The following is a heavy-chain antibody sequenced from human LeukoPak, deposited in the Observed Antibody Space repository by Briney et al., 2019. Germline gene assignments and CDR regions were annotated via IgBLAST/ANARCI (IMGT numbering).Heavy chain of an antibody. CDR1: GFTFSDYY. J-gene: IGHJ4*02. Sequence: GGSLRLSCAASGFTFSDYYMSWIRQAPGKGLEWVSYISSSSSYTNYADSVKGRFTISRDNAKNSLYLQMNSLRAEDRAVYYCAARRGLVHFDYWGQGTLVTVSS. CDR3: AARRGLVHFDY. CDR2: ISSSSSYT. D-gene: IGHD3-10*01. V-gene: IGHV3-11*06.